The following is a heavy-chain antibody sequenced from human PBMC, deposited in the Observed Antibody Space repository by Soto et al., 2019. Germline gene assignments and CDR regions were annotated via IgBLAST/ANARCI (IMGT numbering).Heavy chain of an antibody. CDR2: ISGSGGTI. V-gene: IGHV3-23*01. J-gene: IGHJ4*02. CDR1: GFTFSGFA. D-gene: IGHD6-19*01. CDR3: AKLRGSGWYFHY. Sequence: EVQVLESGGGLVQPGGSLRLSCVASGFTFSGFAMSWVRQAPGKGLEWVSSISGSGGTIYYADSVKGRFTISRDNSNNTLYLQMHSLRADDTAVYFCAKLRGSGWYFHYWGQGTLVAVSS.